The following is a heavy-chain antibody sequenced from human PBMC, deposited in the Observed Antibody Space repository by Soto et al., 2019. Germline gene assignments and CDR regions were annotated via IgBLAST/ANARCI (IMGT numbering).Heavy chain of an antibody. Sequence: QVQLVQSGAEVKKPGSSVKVSCKASGGTFSSYAISWVRQAPGQGLEWMGGIIPIFGTANYAQKFQGRVTITADESTNTAYMELSSLRSEDTGVYYCAREGKDGYNFRGSPYYSDYWGQGTLVTVSS. CDR3: AREGKDGYNFRGSPYYSDY. CDR1: GGTFSSYA. J-gene: IGHJ4*02. D-gene: IGHD5-12*01. CDR2: IIPIFGTA. V-gene: IGHV1-69*01.